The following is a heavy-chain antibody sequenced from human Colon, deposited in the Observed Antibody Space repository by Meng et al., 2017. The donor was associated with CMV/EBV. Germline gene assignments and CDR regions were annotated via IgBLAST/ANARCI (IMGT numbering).Heavy chain of an antibody. Sequence: GGSLRLSCAASGFTFSSYTMNWVRQAPGKGLEWVSSISNNGSSKNYADSVKGRFTISRDNATNSLYLQMSNLTPGDTAMYYCARDTKTLFYASGAYPTREIGRAGYFFDPWGQGTLVTVSS. J-gene: IGHJ5*02. CDR2: ISNNGSSK. CDR1: GFTFSSYT. D-gene: IGHD2-2*01. V-gene: IGHV3-21*04. CDR3: ARDTKTLFYASGAYPTREIGRAGYFFDP.